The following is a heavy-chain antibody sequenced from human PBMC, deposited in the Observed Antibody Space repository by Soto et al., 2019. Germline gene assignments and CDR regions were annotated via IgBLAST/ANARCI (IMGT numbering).Heavy chain of an antibody. Sequence: ASVKVSCKASGYTFTSYDINWVRQATGQGLEWMGWIIPIFGTANYAQKFQGRVTITADESTSTAFMELSSLRSEDMAVYYCARDTIDCSGGSCYSSFFDYWGQGTLVTVSS. CDR1: GYTFTSYD. CDR2: IIPIFGTA. D-gene: IGHD2-15*01. V-gene: IGHV1-69*13. J-gene: IGHJ4*02. CDR3: ARDTIDCSGGSCYSSFFDY.